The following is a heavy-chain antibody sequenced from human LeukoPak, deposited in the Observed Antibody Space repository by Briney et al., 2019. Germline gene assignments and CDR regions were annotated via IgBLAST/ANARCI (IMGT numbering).Heavy chain of an antibody. Sequence: PGGSLRLSCAASGFTFDDDAMHWVRQAPGKGLEWVSAISGSGGSTYYADSVKGRFTISRDNSKNTLYLQMNSLRAEDTAVYYCARETWSGSPGHLYYYYYMDVWGKGTTVTVSS. J-gene: IGHJ6*03. D-gene: IGHD3-3*01. V-gene: IGHV3-23*01. CDR2: ISGSGGST. CDR3: ARETWSGSPGHLYYYYYMDV. CDR1: GFTFDDDA.